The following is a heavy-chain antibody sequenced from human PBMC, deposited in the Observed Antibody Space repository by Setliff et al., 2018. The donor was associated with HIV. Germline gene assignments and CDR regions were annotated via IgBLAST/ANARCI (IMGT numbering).Heavy chain of an antibody. CDR1: GGSISSRNYY. D-gene: IGHD2-15*01. CDR2: TSYGGST. CDR3: ARDDRCSGDTCYYY. V-gene: IGHV4-39*07. J-gene: IGHJ4*02. Sequence: SETLSLTCTVSGGSISSRNYYWGWIRQPPGKGLEWIGSTSYGGSTYYNPSFKSRVAISVDTSKNQFSLDLSSVAATDTAVYYCARDDRCSGDTCYYYWGQGALVTVSS.